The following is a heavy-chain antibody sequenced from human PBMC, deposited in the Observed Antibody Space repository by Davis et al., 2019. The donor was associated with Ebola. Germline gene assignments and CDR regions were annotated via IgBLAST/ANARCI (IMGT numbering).Heavy chain of an antibody. J-gene: IGHJ1*01. CDR1: GFTFSGYS. CDR3: AKDMRGFGVVIPTLHH. CDR2: ISNNNGDDT. Sequence: PGGSLRLSCSASGFTFSGYSMHWVRQAPGKGLEYVSTISNNNGDDTYYADSVKGRFTISRDNSKNSLYLQMNSLRNEDTAFYYCAKDMRGFGVVIPTLHHWGQGTLVTVSS. D-gene: IGHD3-3*01. V-gene: IGHV3-64*04.